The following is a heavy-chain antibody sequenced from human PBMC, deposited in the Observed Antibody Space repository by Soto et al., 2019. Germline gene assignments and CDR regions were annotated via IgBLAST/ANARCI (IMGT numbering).Heavy chain of an antibody. CDR1: GYTFTSYG. J-gene: IGHJ3*02. CDR2: ISAYNGHT. Sequence: ASVKVSCKASGYTFTSYGISWVREAPGQGLEWKGWISAYNGHTNYAQKLQGRVNMTTDTSTSTAYMELRSLRSDDTAVYYCARGNRIEAFDIWGQGTMVTVSS. CDR3: ARGNRIEAFDI. D-gene: IGHD2-15*01. V-gene: IGHV1-18*01.